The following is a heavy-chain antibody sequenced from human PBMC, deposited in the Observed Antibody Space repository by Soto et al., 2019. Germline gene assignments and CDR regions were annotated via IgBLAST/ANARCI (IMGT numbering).Heavy chain of an antibody. V-gene: IGHV3-21*06. CDR3: ARESEDLTSNFDY. CDR2: ISSTTNYI. CDR1: RLTFTRYS. Sequence: GGSLRLSCAATRLTFTRYSMNWVRQAPGKGLEWVSSISSTTNYIYYGDSMKGRFTISRDNAKNSLYLEMNSLRAEDTAVYYCARESEDLTSNFDYWGQGTLVTVSS. J-gene: IGHJ4*02.